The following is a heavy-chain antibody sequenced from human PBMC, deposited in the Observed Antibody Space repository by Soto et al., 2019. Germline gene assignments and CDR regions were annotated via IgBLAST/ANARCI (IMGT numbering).Heavy chain of an antibody. CDR1: GFTFSSYA. D-gene: IGHD4-17*01. CDR2: VSGNGVST. Sequence: LRLSCAASGFTFSSYAMSWVRQAPGKGLEWVSTVSGNGVSTYYADSVRGRFTISRDNFKSTLYLQMNSLRAEDTTVYYCATSQPTVYGAQLYFEYWGQGPLVTVSS. J-gene: IGHJ4*02. CDR3: ATSQPTVYGAQLYFEY. V-gene: IGHV3-23*01.